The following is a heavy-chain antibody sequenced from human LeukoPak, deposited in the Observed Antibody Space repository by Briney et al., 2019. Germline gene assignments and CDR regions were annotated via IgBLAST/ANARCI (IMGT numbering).Heavy chain of an antibody. V-gene: IGHV1-69-2*01. Sequence: ASVKVSCKASGYTFTDYYMHWVQQAPGKGLEWMGRVDPEDGETIYAEKFQGRDTITADTSTDTAYMELSSLRSEDTAVYYCATASYYGGFAFDIWGQGTMVTVSS. CDR2: VDPEDGET. D-gene: IGHD4-23*01. J-gene: IGHJ3*02. CDR3: ATASYYGGFAFDI. CDR1: GYTFTDYY.